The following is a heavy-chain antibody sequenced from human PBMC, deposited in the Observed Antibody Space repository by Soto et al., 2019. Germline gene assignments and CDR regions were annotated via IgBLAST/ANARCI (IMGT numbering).Heavy chain of an antibody. CDR3: AKDPPDYENSGYWNPYIGGFDI. Sequence: GGSLRLSCAASGFTFSSYAMSWVRQAPGKGLEWVSAISGSSGSTYYADSVKGRFTISRDNAKNTLYLQMNSLRDEDTAVYYCAKDPPDYENSGYWNPYIGGFDIWGQGTMVTVPS. D-gene: IGHD3-22*01. J-gene: IGHJ3*02. CDR1: GFTFSSYA. CDR2: ISGSSGST. V-gene: IGHV3-23*01.